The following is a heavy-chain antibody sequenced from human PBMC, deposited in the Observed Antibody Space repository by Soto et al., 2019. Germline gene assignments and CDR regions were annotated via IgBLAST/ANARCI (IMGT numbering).Heavy chain of an antibody. V-gene: IGHV1-24*01. CDR3: ATVMRGRHDYGDYCFDY. CDR1: GYALTELS. Sequence: GASVKVSCKVSGYALTELSMHWVRQAPGKGLEWMGGFDPEDGETIYAQKFQGRVTMTEDTSTDTAYMELSSLRSEDTAVYYFATVMRGRHDYGDYCFDYWGQGTLVTVSS. D-gene: IGHD4-17*01. CDR2: FDPEDGET. J-gene: IGHJ4*02.